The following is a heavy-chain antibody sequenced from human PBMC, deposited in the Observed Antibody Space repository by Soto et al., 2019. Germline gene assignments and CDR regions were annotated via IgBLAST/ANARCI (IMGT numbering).Heavy chain of an antibody. V-gene: IGHV3-30*18. CDR2: ISYDGSND. Sequence: QVQLVESGGGVVQPGRSLRLSCTASGFIFSNYGMHWVRQAPGKGLEWVAVISYDGSNDYYADSVKGRFTISRDNSKNPLYLQGNSLRAEDTALYYCAKVPYHWNAFFNGMDVWGQGTTVTVSS. D-gene: IGHD1-20*01. J-gene: IGHJ6*02. CDR1: GFIFSNYG. CDR3: AKVPYHWNAFFNGMDV.